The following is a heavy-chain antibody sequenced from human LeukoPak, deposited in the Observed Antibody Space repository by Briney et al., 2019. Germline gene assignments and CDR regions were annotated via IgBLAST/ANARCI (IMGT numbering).Heavy chain of an antibody. CDR1: GFTFSSYA. CDR2: ISGSGGST. Sequence: TGGSLRLSCAASGFTFSSYAMSWVRQAPGKGLEWVSAISGSGGSTYYADSVKGRFTISRDNSKNTLYLQMNSLRAEDTAVYYCARVAGNCGGDCYRLLYWGQGTLVTVSS. D-gene: IGHD2-21*01. J-gene: IGHJ4*02. V-gene: IGHV3-23*01. CDR3: ARVAGNCGGDCYRLLY.